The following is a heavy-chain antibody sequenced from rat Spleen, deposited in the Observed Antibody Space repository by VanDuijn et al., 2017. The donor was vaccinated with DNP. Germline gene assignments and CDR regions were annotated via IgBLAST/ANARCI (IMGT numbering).Heavy chain of an antibody. V-gene: IGHV2-6*01. CDR3: ARSLATVVPTGAMDV. CDR1: GFSLTSNS. D-gene: IGHD1-3*01. CDR2: ISSGGGK. J-gene: IGHJ4*01. Sequence: QVQLKESGPGLVQPSQTLSLACTVSGFSLTSNSVHWVRQPPGKGLEWIAVISSGGGKYHNPALKSRLSISRDTSKSQVFLKMNSVQTEDTAMYFCARSLATVVPTGAMDVWGQGISVIVSS.